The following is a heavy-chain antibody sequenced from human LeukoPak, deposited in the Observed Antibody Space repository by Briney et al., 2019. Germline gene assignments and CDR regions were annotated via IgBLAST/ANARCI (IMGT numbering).Heavy chain of an antibody. CDR3: ARAGGFWSGIYYFDY. J-gene: IGHJ4*02. D-gene: IGHD3-3*01. CDR1: GFTFSSYS. CDR2: ISSSSSYI. V-gene: IGHV3-21*01. Sequence: PGGSLRLSCAASGFTFSSYSMNWVRQAPGKGLEWVSSISSSSSYIYYADSVKGRFTISRDSAKNSLYLQMNSLRAEDTAVYYCARAGGFWSGIYYFDYWGQGTLVTVSS.